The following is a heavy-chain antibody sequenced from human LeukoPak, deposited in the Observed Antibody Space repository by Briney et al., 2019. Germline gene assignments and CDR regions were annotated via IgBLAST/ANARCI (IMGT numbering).Heavy chain of an antibody. J-gene: IGHJ5*02. CDR1: GYTFTGYY. CDR2: ISAYNGNT. CDR3: ARDRDYGDYIWFDP. D-gene: IGHD4-17*01. V-gene: IGHV1-18*04. Sequence: ASVKVSCKASGYTFTGYYMHWVRQAPGQGLEWMGWISAYNGNTNYAQKLQGRVTMTTDTSTSTAYMELRSLRSDDTAVYYCARDRDYGDYIWFDPWGQGTLVTVSS.